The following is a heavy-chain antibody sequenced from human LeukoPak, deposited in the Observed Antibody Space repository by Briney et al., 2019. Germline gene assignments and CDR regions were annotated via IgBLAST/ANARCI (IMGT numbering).Heavy chain of an antibody. Sequence: GGSLRLSCAASGFTFSDVWMSWVRQAPGKGLEWVATIKKDGSEEYYVDSVKGRFTISRDNAQKSLYLQMNSLRAEETAVYFCTRIRDYNLGPRRAFDIWGQGTMVTVSS. J-gene: IGHJ3*02. CDR1: GFTFSDVW. D-gene: IGHD3-16*01. CDR2: IKKDGSEE. CDR3: TRIRDYNLGPRRAFDI. V-gene: IGHV3-7*01.